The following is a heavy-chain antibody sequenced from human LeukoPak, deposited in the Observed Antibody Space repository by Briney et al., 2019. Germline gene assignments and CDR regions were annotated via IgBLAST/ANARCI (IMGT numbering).Heavy chain of an antibody. CDR1: GGSISSSSYY. J-gene: IGHJ4*02. D-gene: IGHD3-10*01. Sequence: SETLSLTCTVSGGSISSSSYYWGWIRQPPGKGLEWIGSIYYSGSTYYNPSLKSRVTISVDTSKNQFSLKLSSVTAAATAVYYCASRGGGYFDYWGQGTLVTVSS. CDR3: ASRGGGYFDY. V-gene: IGHV4-39*01. CDR2: IYYSGST.